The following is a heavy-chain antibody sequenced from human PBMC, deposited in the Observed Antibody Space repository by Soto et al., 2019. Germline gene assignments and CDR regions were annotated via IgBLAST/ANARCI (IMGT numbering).Heavy chain of an antibody. CDR2: ISGGGDTT. V-gene: IGHV3-23*01. J-gene: IGHJ4*02. D-gene: IGHD3-10*01. CDR1: GFTFNNYA. CDR3: AKGRGGSGSLTPRVDF. Sequence: EVQLLESGGGLVQPGGSLSLSCAASGFTFNNYAMTWVRQAPGKGLEWVSAISGGGDTTSYEDSVKGRVTVSRDGSKNTLYLQMSSLRAEDTALYYCAKGRGGSGSLTPRVDFWGQGTLVTVSS.